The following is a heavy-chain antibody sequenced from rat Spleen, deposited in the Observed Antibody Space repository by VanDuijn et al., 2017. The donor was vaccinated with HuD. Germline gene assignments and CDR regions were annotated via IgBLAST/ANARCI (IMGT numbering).Heavy chain of an antibody. CDR3: ARHAYGGYEAFDY. CDR2: IWTGGST. D-gene: IGHD1-11*01. Sequence: QVQLKESGPGLMQPSETLSLTCTVSGFSLTSNAVGWVRQPLGKDLVWMGTIWTGGSTNYNSAVQSRLSISRDTSKSQLFLKVTSLQPEDTGTYYCARHAYGGYEAFDYWGQGVMVTVSS. V-gene: IGHV2-72*01. CDR1: GFSLTSNA. J-gene: IGHJ2*01.